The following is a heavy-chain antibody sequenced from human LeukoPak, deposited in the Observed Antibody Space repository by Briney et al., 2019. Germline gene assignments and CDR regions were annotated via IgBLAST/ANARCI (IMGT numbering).Heavy chain of an antibody. CDR3: ARDAIDGGYYMDV. CDR2: MYYSGFS. CDR1: GGPITSHY. Sequence: PSETLSLTFTVSGGPITSHYWSWIRQPPGKGLEWIGYMYYSGFSNYNPSLKSRVTISIDTSKNQFSLKLSSVTAADTAVYYCARDAIDGGYYMDVWGRGTAVSVSS. V-gene: IGHV4-59*11. J-gene: IGHJ6*03. D-gene: IGHD2-15*01.